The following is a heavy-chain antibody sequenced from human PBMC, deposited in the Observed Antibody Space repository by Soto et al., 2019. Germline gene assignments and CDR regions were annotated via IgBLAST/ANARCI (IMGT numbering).Heavy chain of an antibody. CDR2: MSSSGVTV. V-gene: IGHV3-11*01. CDR3: ARNTISAAGADYYGLDV. J-gene: IGHJ6*02. D-gene: IGHD6-13*01. CDR1: GFTFSDYY. Sequence: LRLSCAGSGFTFSDYYMSWIRQAPGQGLEWVSYMSSSGVTVFYADSVKGRFTISRDNAKNSLYLQMYSLRAEDSAVYYCARNTISAAGADYYGLDVWGQGTTVTVSS.